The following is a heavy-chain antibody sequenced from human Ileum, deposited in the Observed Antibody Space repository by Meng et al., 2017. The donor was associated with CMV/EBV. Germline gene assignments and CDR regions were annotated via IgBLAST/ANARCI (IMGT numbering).Heavy chain of an antibody. V-gene: IGHV3-48*03. CDR3: ARGWSPTTPHFDK. CDR1: EFPFSGCD. J-gene: IGHJ4*02. CDR2: ISLGGDVV. D-gene: IGHD1-14*01. Sequence: GESLKISCVASEFPFSGCDGNWVRQAPGKGLEWIAYISLGGDVVQYSDSVKGRFTISRDSARNSLYLQMNSLRVEDTATYYCARGWSPTTPHFDKWGQGTLVTVSS.